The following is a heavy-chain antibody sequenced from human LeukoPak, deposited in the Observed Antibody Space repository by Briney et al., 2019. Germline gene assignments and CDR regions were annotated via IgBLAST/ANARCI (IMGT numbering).Heavy chain of an antibody. CDR2: IKNAGDDP. CDR1: GFTFSSYA. CDR3: LRGGYGHNMDV. J-gene: IGHJ6*03. Sequence: PGGSLRLSCAASGFTFSSYAMSWVRQAPGKGPVWVSRIKNAGDDPIYADSVKGRFTISRDNAKNTVYLQMNSLRAEDTAVYYCLRGGYGHNMDVWGEGTTVTVSS. D-gene: IGHD3-10*01. V-gene: IGHV3-74*01.